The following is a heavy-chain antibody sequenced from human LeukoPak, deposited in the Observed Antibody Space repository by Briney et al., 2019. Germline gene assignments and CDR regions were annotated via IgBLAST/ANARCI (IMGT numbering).Heavy chain of an antibody. V-gene: IGHV4-34*01. J-gene: IGHJ4*02. CDR3: ARMGSMVRGVKPYFDY. Sequence: SETLSLTCTVSGGSISSYYWSWIRQPPGKGLEWIGEINHSGSTNYNPSLRSRVTISEDTSKNQFSLKLSSVTAADTAVYYCARMGSMVRGVKPYFDYWGQGTLVAVSS. CDR2: INHSGST. D-gene: IGHD3-10*01. CDR1: GGSISSYY.